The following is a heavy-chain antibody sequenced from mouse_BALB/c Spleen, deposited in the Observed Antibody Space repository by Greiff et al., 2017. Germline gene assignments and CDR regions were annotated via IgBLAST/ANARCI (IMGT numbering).Heavy chain of an antibody. J-gene: IGHJ2*01. Sequence: EVQLKESGGGLVQPGGSRKLSCAASGFTFSSFGMHWVRQAPEKGLEWVAYISSGSSTIYYADTVKGRFTISRDNPKNTLFLQMTSLRSEDTAMYYCARSPLLPHYFDYWGQGTTLTVSS. D-gene: IGHD1-1*01. CDR2: ISSGSSTI. CDR1: GFTFSSFG. CDR3: ARSPLLPHYFDY. V-gene: IGHV5-17*02.